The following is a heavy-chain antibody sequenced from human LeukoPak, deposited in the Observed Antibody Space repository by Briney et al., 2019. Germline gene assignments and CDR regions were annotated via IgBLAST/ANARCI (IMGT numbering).Heavy chain of an antibody. V-gene: IGHV1-18*01. D-gene: IGHD3-16*02. Sequence: ASVKVSRKTSGYTFTSYGITWVRQAPGQGLEWMGWISAYNGDTDYAQRLQGRVTMTTDTSTSTAYMELRSLRSDDTAVYYCARDRDYVWGSYRHTPDYWGQGTLVTVSS. J-gene: IGHJ4*02. CDR3: ARDRDYVWGSYRHTPDY. CDR1: GYTFTSYG. CDR2: ISAYNGDT.